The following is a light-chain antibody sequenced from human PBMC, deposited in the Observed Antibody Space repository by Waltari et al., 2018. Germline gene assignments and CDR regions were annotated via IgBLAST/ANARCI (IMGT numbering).Light chain of an antibody. J-gene: IGLJ2*01. CDR3: NSRDSSGNHPVV. CDR2: GKN. V-gene: IGLV3-19*01. Sequence: SSELTQDPAVSVALGQTVRITCQGDSLSSYYDSWYQQKPGQAPVLVIYGKNNRPPGIPDRFAGSSSGNTASLTITGAQAEDEADYYCNSRDSSGNHPVVFGGGTKLTVL. CDR1: SLSSYY.